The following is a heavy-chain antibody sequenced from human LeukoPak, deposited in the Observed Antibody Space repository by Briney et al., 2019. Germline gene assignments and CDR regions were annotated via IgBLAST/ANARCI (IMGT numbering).Heavy chain of an antibody. J-gene: IGHJ4*02. CDR3: ARICRYSSGWHPHDY. Sequence: TLSLTCTVSGGSISSYYWSWIRQPPGKALEWLARIDWDDDKYYSTSLKTRLTISKDTSKNQVVLTMTNMDPVDTATYYCARICRYSSGWHPHDYWGQGTLVTVSS. D-gene: IGHD6-19*01. CDR1: GGSISSYY. CDR2: IDWDDDK. V-gene: IGHV2-70*11.